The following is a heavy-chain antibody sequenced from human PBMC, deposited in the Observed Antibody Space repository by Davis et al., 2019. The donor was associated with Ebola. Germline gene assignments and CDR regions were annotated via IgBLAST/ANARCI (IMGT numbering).Heavy chain of an antibody. V-gene: IGHV3-23*01. Sequence: GGSLRLSCAASGFTFSSYAMSWVRQAPGKGLEWVSVISGSGGSTYYADSVKGRFTISRDNSKNTLYMQMNSLRAEDTAVYYCANSLHQGPIGLPPGTLLQEHLWG. CDR2: ISGSGGST. CDR3: ANSLHQGPIGLPPGTLLQEHL. CDR1: GFTFSSYA. J-gene: IGHJ6*01.